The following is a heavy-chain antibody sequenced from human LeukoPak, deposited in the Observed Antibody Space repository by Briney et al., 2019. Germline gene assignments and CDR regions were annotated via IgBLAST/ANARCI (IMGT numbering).Heavy chain of an antibody. CDR3: AKARTNDAFDI. Sequence: GGSLRLSCAASGFTFDDYAMHWVRQAPGKGLEWVSGISWNSGSIGYADSVKGRFTISRDNAKNSLYLQMNSLRAEDTALYYCAKARTNDAFDIWGQGTMVTVSS. J-gene: IGHJ3*02. V-gene: IGHV3-9*01. D-gene: IGHD1-1*01. CDR1: GFTFDDYA. CDR2: ISWNSGSI.